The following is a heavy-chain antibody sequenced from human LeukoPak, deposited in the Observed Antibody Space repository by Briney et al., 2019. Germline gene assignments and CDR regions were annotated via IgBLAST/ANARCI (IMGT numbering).Heavy chain of an antibody. J-gene: IGHJ4*02. CDR1: GFTFSSYG. CDR2: IKQDGSEK. D-gene: IGHD1-26*01. V-gene: IGHV3-7*01. Sequence: GGSLRLSCAASGFTFSSYGMSWVRQAPGKGMERVADIKQDGSEKYYVDSVKGRFTISRYNAKNSLYLQMNSLRAEDTAVYYCASLIVGATEAYWGQGTLVTVSS. CDR3: ASLIVGATEAY.